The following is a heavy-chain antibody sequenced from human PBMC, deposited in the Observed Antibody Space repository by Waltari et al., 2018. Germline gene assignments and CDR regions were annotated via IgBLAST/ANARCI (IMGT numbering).Heavy chain of an antibody. CDR3: AKATAPGNYFDY. CDR2: IRYDGSNK. V-gene: IGHV3-30*02. D-gene: IGHD6-13*01. CDR1: GFTFSSYG. Sequence: QVQLVESGGGVVQPGGSLRLSCAASGFTFSSYGMHWVRQAPGKGLEWVAFIRYDGSNKYYADSVKGRFTISRDNSKNTLYLQMNSLRAEDTAVYYCAKATAPGNYFDYWGQGTLVTVSS. J-gene: IGHJ4*02.